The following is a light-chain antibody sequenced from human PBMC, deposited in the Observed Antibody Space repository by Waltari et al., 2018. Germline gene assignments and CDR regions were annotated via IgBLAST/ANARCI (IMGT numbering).Light chain of an antibody. Sequence: EIVLTQSPATLSLSPGERATLSCRASQSVSSDLAWYQQKPGQAPRLLIYDASNRATGIPARFSGSGSGTDFTLTISSLEPEDFAVYYCQQRSNWPPACTFGQGTKLEIK. CDR3: QQRSNWPPACT. V-gene: IGKV3-11*01. CDR1: QSVSSD. J-gene: IGKJ2*02. CDR2: DAS.